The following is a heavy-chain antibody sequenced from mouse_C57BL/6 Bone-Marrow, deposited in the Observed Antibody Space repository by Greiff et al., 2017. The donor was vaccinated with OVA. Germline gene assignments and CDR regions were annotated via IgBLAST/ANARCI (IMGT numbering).Heavy chain of an antibody. CDR1: GFTFNTYV. V-gene: IGHV10-3*01. CDR2: IRSKSSNYAT. Sequence: EVQLVESGGGLVQPKGSVKLSCAASGFTFNTYVMHLVRQAPGKGLEWVARIRSKSSNYATYYADSVKDRFTISRDDSQSMLYLQMNNLKTEDTAMYYGVRGGSTMVTKWYFDVWGTGTTVTVSS. CDR3: VRGGSTMVTKWYFDV. J-gene: IGHJ1*03. D-gene: IGHD2-1*01.